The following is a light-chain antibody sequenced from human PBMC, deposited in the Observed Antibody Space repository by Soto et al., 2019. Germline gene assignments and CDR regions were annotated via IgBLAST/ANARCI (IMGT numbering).Light chain of an antibody. Sequence: EVVLTQSPGTLSLSPGERATLSCRASQSVSSTYLAWYQQKPGQAPRLLIYGASSRATGIPDRFSVSGSGTDFTLTISRLEPEDFAVYYCQQYGSSVTFGQGTKVDIK. CDR1: QSVSSTY. CDR3: QQYGSSVT. CDR2: GAS. V-gene: IGKV3-20*01. J-gene: IGKJ1*01.